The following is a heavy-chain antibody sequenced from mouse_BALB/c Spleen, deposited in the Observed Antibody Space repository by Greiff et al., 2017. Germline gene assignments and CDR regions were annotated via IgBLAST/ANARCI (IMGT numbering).Heavy chain of an antibody. CDR2: INSNGGST. J-gene: IGHJ3*01. D-gene: IGHD1-2*01. Sequence: EVMLVESGGGLVKLGGSLKLSCAASGFTFSSYYMSWVRQTPEKRLELVAAINSNGGSTYYPDTVKGRFTISRDNAKNTLYLQMSSLKSEDTALYYCARHRISFGTATEGFAYWGQGTLVTVSA. CDR3: ARHRISFGTATEGFAY. CDR1: GFTFSSYY. V-gene: IGHV5-6-2*01.